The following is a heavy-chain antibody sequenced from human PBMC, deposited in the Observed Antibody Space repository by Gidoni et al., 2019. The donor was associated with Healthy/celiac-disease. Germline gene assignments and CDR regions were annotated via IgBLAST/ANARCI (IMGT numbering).Heavy chain of an antibody. CDR3: ARGLGGYSYAHDAFDI. J-gene: IGHJ3*02. CDR1: GGTFGSYA. Sequence: QVQLVQSGAEVKKPGSAVKVSWQASGGTFGSYAINWVRQAPGQGLEWMGGIIPICGAVNDAQKFQGRVTITADESTRTAYMELSSLRSEDTAVYYCARGLGGYSYAHDAFDIWGQGTMVTVSS. D-gene: IGHD5-18*01. CDR2: IIPICGAV. V-gene: IGHV1-69*01.